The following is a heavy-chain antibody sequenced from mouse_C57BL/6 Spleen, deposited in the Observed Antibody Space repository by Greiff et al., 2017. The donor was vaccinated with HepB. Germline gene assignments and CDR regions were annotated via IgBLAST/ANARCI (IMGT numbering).Heavy chain of an antibody. CDR3: ARGGYYACWYFDV. CDR1: GYTFTSYW. J-gene: IGHJ1*03. CDR2: IYPSDSET. D-gene: IGHD1-1*02. Sequence: QVQLQQPGAELVRPGSSVKLSCKASGYTFTSYWMDWVKQRPGQGLEWIGNIYPSDSETHYNQKFKDKATLTVDKSSSTAYMQLSSLTSEDSAVYYCARGGYYACWYFDVWGTGTTVTVSS. V-gene: IGHV1-61*01.